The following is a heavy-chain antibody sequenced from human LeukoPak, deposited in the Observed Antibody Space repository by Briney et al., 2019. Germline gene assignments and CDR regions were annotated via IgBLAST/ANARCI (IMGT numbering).Heavy chain of an antibody. CDR2: INAGNGQT. CDR3: ARAGVVEMATIGFDY. V-gene: IGHV1-3*01. CDR1: GYTFTSYA. D-gene: IGHD5-24*01. J-gene: IGHJ4*02. Sequence: ASVKVSCKASGYTFTSYAIHWVRQAPGQRLEWMGWINAGNGQTKYSQKFQRRVTITRDTSASTAYMELSSLRSEDTTVYYCARAGVVEMATIGFDYWGQGTLVTVSS.